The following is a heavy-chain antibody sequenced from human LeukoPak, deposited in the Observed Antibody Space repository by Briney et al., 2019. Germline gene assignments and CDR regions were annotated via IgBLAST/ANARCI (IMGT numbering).Heavy chain of an antibody. Sequence: PGGSLRLSCAASGFTFSSYGMHWVRQAPGKGLEWVAFIRYDGGNKYYADSVKGRFTISRDNSKNTLYLQMNSLRAEDTAVYYCTRGHIAVAGTGFDYWGQGTLVTVSS. CDR1: GFTFSSYG. CDR2: IRYDGGNK. J-gene: IGHJ4*02. D-gene: IGHD6-19*01. V-gene: IGHV3-30*02. CDR3: TRGHIAVAGTGFDY.